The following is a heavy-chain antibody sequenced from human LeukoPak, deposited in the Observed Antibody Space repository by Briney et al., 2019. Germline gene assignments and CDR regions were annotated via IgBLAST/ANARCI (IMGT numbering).Heavy chain of an antibody. V-gene: IGHV4-34*01. D-gene: IGHD4-4*01. CDR2: INHSGST. J-gene: IGHJ3*02. CDR3: ARDRNYVIDAFDI. CDR1: GGSFSGYY. Sequence: SETLSLTCAVYGGSFSGYYWSWIRQPPGKGLEWIGEINHSGSTNYNPSHKSRVTISVDTSKNQFSLKLSSVTAADTAVYYCARDRNYVIDAFDIWGQGTMVTVSS.